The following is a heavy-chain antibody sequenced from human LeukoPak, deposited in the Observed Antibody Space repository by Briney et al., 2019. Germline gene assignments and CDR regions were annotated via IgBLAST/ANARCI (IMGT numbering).Heavy chain of an antibody. CDR1: GYTFTSYY. V-gene: IGHV1-46*01. Sequence: GASVKVSCKASGYTFTSYYMHWVRQAPGQGLEWMGIINPSGGSTSYAQKLQGRVTMTRDTSTSTVYMELSSLRSEDTAVYYCARGFKQLVQVHYYYDYMDVWGKGTTVTISS. D-gene: IGHD6-13*01. J-gene: IGHJ6*03. CDR2: INPSGGST. CDR3: ARGFKQLVQVHYYYDYMDV.